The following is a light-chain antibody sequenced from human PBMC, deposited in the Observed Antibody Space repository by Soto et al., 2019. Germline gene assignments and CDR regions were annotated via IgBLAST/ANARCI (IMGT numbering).Light chain of an antibody. J-gene: IGKJ2*01. CDR1: QSVSSSY. CDR2: VAS. CDR3: QQYGSSPYT. Sequence: EIVLTQSPGTLSLSPGERATLSCRASQSVSSSYLAWYQQKPGQAPRLLIYVASSRATGIPERFSGSGSGTEFTLTISRLEAEDFAVYYCQQYGSSPYTFGQGTKLEL. V-gene: IGKV3-20*01.